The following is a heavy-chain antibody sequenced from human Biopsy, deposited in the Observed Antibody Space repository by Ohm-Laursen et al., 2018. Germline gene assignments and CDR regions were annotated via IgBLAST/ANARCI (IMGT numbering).Heavy chain of an antibody. Sequence: ASVKVSCKASGYTFIDYYIHWVRQAPGQGLVWMGWVNPNNGDKKFAPDFQGRLTMTRDKSISTACMELIRLRSDDTAVYYCARGPLGPLLEWLLFQTSIDVWGQGTTVTVSS. V-gene: IGHV1-2*07. D-gene: IGHD3-3*01. J-gene: IGHJ6*02. CDR3: ARGPLGPLLEWLLFQTSIDV. CDR2: VNPNNGDK. CDR1: GYTFIDYY.